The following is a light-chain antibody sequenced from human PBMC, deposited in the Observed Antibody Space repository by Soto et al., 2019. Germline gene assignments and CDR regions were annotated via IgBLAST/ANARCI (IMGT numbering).Light chain of an antibody. CDR3: QQRYSTLWT. CDR2: AAS. CDR1: QSISSY. V-gene: IGKV1-39*01. Sequence: DIQMTQSPSSLSASVGDRVTITCRASQSISSYLNWYQQKPGKAPKLLIYAASSLQSGVPSRFSGSGSGTDFTLTIRSLQPEAFATYYCQQRYSTLWTFGQGTKVEIK. J-gene: IGKJ1*01.